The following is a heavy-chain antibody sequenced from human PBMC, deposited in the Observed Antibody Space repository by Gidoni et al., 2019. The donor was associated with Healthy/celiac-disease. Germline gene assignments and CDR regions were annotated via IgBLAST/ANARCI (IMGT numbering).Heavy chain of an antibody. D-gene: IGHD6-19*01. CDR1: GGSISSSSYY. CDR2: IYYSGST. J-gene: IGHJ4*02. V-gene: IGHV4-39*01. Sequence: QLQLPESGPGLVKPSETLSLTCTVSGGSISSSSYYWGWIRQPPGKGLGWIGSIYYSGSTYYNPSLKSRVTISVDTSKNQFSLKLSSVTAADTAVYYGARQRILGIAVGHCDYWGQGTLVTVSS. CDR3: ARQRILGIAVGHCDY.